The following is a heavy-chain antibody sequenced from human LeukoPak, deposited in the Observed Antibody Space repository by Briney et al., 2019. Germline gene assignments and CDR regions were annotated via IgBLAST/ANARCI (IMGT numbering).Heavy chain of an antibody. J-gene: IGHJ5*02. CDR1: GGSISSSSYY. Sequence: SETLSLTCTVSGGSISSSSYYWGWIRQPPGKGLEWIGSTYYGGSTYYNPSLKSRVTISVDTSKNQFSLKLSSVTAADTAVYYCATGYSSGWYAGWFDPWGQGTLVTVSS. V-gene: IGHV4-39*01. D-gene: IGHD6-19*01. CDR2: TYYGGST. CDR3: ATGYSSGWYAGWFDP.